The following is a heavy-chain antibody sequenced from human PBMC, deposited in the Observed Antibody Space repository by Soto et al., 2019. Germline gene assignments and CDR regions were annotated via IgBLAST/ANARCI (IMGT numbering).Heavy chain of an antibody. D-gene: IGHD2-21*01. CDR3: ARDGGGYSPLYFDY. Sequence: SETLSLTCAVYGGSFSGYYWSWIRQPPGKGLEWIGEINHSGSTNYNPSLKSRVTISVDTSKNQFSLKLSSVTAADTAVYYCARDGGGYSPLYFDYWGQGTLVTVSS. CDR1: GGSFSGYY. CDR2: INHSGST. J-gene: IGHJ4*02. V-gene: IGHV4-34*01.